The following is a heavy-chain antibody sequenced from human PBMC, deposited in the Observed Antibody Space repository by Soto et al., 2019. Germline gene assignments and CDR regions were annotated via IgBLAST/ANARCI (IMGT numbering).Heavy chain of an antibody. J-gene: IGHJ4*02. CDR3: AKDRVRTISCWYAAVLRLL. V-gene: IGHV3-30*18. D-gene: IGHD6-13*01. CDR1: GFTFSSYG. Sequence: QVQLVESGGGVVQPGRSLRLSCAASGFTFSSYGMHWVRQAPGKGLERVAVISYDGSNKYYADSVKGRFTISRDNSKNTLNLQMNRLGAEHTDVYYCAKDRVRTISCWYAAVLRLLWGQGTLLTASS. CDR2: ISYDGSNK.